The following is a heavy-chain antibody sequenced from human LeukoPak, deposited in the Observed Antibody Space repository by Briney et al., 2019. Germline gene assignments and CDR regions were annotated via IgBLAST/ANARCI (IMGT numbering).Heavy chain of an antibody. D-gene: IGHD3-22*01. CDR2: ISSSSSYI. CDR1: GFTFSSYS. J-gene: IGHJ4*02. Sequence: GGSLRLSCAASGFTFSSYSMNWVRQAPGKGLEWVSSISSSSSYIYYADSVKGRFTISRDNAKNSLYLQMNSLRAEDTAVYYCARGPDYYDSSGDFDYWGQGTLVTVSS. CDR3: ARGPDYYDSSGDFDY. V-gene: IGHV3-21*01.